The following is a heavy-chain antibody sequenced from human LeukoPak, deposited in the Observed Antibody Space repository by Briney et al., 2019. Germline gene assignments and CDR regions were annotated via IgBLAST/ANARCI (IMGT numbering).Heavy chain of an antibody. J-gene: IGHJ6*02. CDR2: IYSGGST. Sequence: GGSLRLSCAASGFTVSSNYMSWVRQAPGKGLEWVSVIYSGGSTYYADSVKGRFTISRDNSKNTLYLQMNSLRAEDTAVYYCARTYCTNGVCSLPSMDVWGQGTTVTVSS. CDR1: GFTVSSNY. D-gene: IGHD2-8*01. V-gene: IGHV3-53*01. CDR3: ARTYCTNGVCSLPSMDV.